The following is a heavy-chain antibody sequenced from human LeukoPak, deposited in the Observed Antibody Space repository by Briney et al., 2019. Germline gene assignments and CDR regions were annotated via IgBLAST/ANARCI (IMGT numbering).Heavy chain of an antibody. V-gene: IGHV1-58*01. D-gene: IGHD3-9*01. CDR1: GFTFRTSA. CDR3: ARVHYDILTGYSYFDY. J-gene: IGHJ4*02. CDR2: IVVGSGNT. Sequence: ASVKVSCKSSGFTFRTSAVQWVRQARGQRLEWIGWIVVGSGNTNYAQKFQERVTISRDMSTSTAYMELSSLRSEDTAVYYCARVHYDILTGYSYFDYWGQGTLVTVSS.